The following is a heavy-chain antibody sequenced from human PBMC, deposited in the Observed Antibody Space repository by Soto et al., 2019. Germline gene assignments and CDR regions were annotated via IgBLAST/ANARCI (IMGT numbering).Heavy chain of an antibody. CDR2: IYYSGST. CDR3: ARRMEYSSSGFDY. CDR1: GGSISSYY. V-gene: IGHV4-59*08. D-gene: IGHD6-6*01. J-gene: IGHJ4*02. Sequence: PSETLSLTCNVSGGSISSYYWSWIRQPPGKGLEWIGYIYYSGSTKYNPSLKSRVTISGDTSKNQFSLKLSSVTAADTAVYYCARRMEYSSSGFDYWGQGTLVTVSS.